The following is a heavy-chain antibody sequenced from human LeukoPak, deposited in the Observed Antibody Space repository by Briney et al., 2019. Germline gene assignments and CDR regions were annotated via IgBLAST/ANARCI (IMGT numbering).Heavy chain of an antibody. CDR1: GGSISSYY. Sequence: SETLSLTCTVSGGSISSYYWSWIRRPPGKGLEWIGYIYYSGSTNYNPSLKSRVAISVDTSKNQFSLKLSSVTAADTAVYYCARQFWSGYSPLDYWGQGTLVTVSS. J-gene: IGHJ4*02. CDR3: ARQFWSGYSPLDY. D-gene: IGHD3-3*01. V-gene: IGHV4-59*01. CDR2: IYYSGST.